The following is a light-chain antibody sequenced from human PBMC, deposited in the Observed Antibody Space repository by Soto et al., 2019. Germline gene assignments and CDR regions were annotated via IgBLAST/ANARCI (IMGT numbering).Light chain of an antibody. V-gene: IGKV1-39*01. J-gene: IGKJ2*01. Sequence: DLPMTQSPSSLSASVGDRVTITCRASQSIRTYSNWYQQKRGKAPNLLIYAASTLQSGVPSRFSGIGAGTEFTLTISSLQPVYFATYFCQHGYTVPYTFGQGTKLEI. CDR2: AAS. CDR3: QHGYTVPYT. CDR1: QSIRTY.